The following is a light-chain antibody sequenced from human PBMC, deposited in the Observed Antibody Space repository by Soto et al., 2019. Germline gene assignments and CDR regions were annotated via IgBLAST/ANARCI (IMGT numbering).Light chain of an antibody. Sequence: QSALTQPPSASGSPGQSVTISGTGSSSDVGAYNYVSWYQQHPGKAPQLIIYEVSERPSGVPNRFSCSKSGNTASLTGSARQPEDEADYYLSSSAGIDSLLFGGGTKLTVL. CDR2: EVS. CDR1: SSDVGAYNY. CDR3: SSSAGIDSLL. J-gene: IGLJ2*01. V-gene: IGLV2-8*01.